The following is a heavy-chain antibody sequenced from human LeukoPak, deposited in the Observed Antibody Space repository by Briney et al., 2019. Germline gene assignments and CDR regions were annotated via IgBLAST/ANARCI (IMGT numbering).Heavy chain of an antibody. D-gene: IGHD3-16*02. CDR2: INHSGST. Sequence: SETLSLTCTVSGGSISSYYWSWIRQPPGKGLEWIGEINHSGSTNYNPSLKSRVTISVDTSKNQFSLKLSSVTAADTAVYYCARGRGDYVWGSYRLLWFDPWGQGTLVTVSS. CDR3: ARGRGDYVWGSYRLLWFDP. V-gene: IGHV4-34*01. CDR1: GGSISSYY. J-gene: IGHJ5*02.